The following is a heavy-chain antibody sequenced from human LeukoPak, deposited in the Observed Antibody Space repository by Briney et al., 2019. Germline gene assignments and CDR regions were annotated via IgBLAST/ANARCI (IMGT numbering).Heavy chain of an antibody. J-gene: IGHJ3*02. CDR1: GFTFSSYW. V-gene: IGHV3-7*03. CDR2: IKQDGSEK. Sequence: GGSLRLSCADSGFTFSSYWMSWVRQAPGKGLEWVANIKQDGSEKYYVDSVKGRFTISRDNAKNTLYLQMNSLRAEDTAVYYCAKDIVGDHAEPDAFDIWGQGTMVTVSS. CDR3: AKDIVGDHAEPDAFDI. D-gene: IGHD3-22*01.